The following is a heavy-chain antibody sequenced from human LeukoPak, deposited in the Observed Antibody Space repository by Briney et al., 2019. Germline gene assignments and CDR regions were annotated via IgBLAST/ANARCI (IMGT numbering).Heavy chain of an antibody. CDR1: GFTVSSNY. V-gene: IGHV3-53*01. Sequence: GGSLRLSCAASGFTVSSNYMSWVRQAPGKGLEWVSVIYSGGSTYYADSVKGRFTISRNNPKNSLYLQMNSLRAEDTAVYYCARNLGDPSYFDYWGQGTLVTVSS. CDR3: ARNLGDPSYFDY. J-gene: IGHJ4*02. CDR2: IYSGGST. D-gene: IGHD4-17*01.